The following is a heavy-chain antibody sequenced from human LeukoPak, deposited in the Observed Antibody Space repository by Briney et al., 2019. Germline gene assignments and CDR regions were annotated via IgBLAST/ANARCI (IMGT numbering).Heavy chain of an antibody. CDR1: GFTFTSSA. Sequence: SVTVSCKACGFTFTSSAMQWVRQARGQRLEWIGWIVVGSGNTNYAQKFQERVTITRDMSTSTAYMELSSLRSEDTAVYYCAADLQAAAAPRGDYWGQGTLVTVSS. V-gene: IGHV1-58*02. D-gene: IGHD6-13*01. CDR3: AADLQAAAAPRGDY. J-gene: IGHJ4*02. CDR2: IVVGSGNT.